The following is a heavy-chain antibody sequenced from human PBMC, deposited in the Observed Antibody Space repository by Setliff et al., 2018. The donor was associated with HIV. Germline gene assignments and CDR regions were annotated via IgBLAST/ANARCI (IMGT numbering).Heavy chain of an antibody. Sequence: ASVKVSCKASGYTFTSYGITWVRQAPGQGLERMGWISVYNGNTNYAQKLQGRVTMTTDTSTSTDYMELTSLRSDDTAVYYCARNYGSGSYYQRDAFDVWGQGTMVTVSS. CDR2: ISVYNGNT. J-gene: IGHJ3*01. V-gene: IGHV1-18*01. CDR3: ARNYGSGSYYQRDAFDV. D-gene: IGHD3-10*01. CDR1: GYTFTSYG.